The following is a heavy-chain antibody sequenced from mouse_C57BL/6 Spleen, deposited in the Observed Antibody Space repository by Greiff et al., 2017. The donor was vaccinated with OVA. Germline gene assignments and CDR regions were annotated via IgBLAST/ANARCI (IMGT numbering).Heavy chain of an antibody. CDR3: TTPYDYDGYLYFDV. Sequence: VQLQQSGAELVRPGASVKLSCTASGFNIKDYYMHWVKQRPEQGLEWIGRIDPEDGDTEYAPKFQGKATMTADTSSNTAYRQLSSLTSEDAAVYYCTTPYDYDGYLYFDVWGTGTTVTGSS. J-gene: IGHJ1*03. D-gene: IGHD2-4*01. V-gene: IGHV14-1*01. CDR1: GFNIKDYY. CDR2: IDPEDGDT.